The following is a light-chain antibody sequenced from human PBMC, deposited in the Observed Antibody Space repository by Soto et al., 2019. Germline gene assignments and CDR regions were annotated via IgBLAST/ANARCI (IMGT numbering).Light chain of an antibody. CDR3: GTWDSNLRVGV. CDR1: TANIGSNY. CDR2: ENN. Sequence: QSVLTQPPSVSAAPGQKVTISCSGTTANIGSNYVSWYLQIPGTAPQLLIYENNKRPSGIPDRFSGSKSGTSATRDITGLQTGDEADYYCGTWDSNLRVGVFGGGTKVTVL. V-gene: IGLV1-51*01. J-gene: IGLJ2*01.